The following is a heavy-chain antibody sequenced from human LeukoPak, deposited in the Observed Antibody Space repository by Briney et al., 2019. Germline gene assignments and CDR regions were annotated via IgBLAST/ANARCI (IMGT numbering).Heavy chain of an antibody. V-gene: IGHV4-4*07. CDR2: IYTSGST. J-gene: IGHJ4*02. Sequence: SETLSLTCTVSGGSISSYYWSWIRQPAGKGLEWIGRIYTSGSTNYNPSLKSRVTMSVDTSKNQFSLKLSSVTAADTAVYYCASGRRSRRELDYWGQGTLVTVSS. D-gene: IGHD1-26*01. CDR1: GGSISSYY. CDR3: ASGRRSRRELDY.